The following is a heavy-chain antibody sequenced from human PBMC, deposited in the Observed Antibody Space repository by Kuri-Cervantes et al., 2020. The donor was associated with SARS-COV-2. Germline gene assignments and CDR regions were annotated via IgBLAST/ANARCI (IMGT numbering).Heavy chain of an antibody. J-gene: IGHJ4*02. Sequence: GGSLRLSCAASGFTFSDNYMTWIRQAPGKGLEWVAYISDVRSSTNYADSVRGRFTISRDNSKKTLFLEMSGLTAEDTAMYYCARGFYWTSDFDYWGRGTLVTVSS. CDR1: GFTFSDNY. CDR2: ISDVRSST. CDR3: ARGFYWTSDFDY. V-gene: IGHV3-11*06. D-gene: IGHD2/OR15-2a*01.